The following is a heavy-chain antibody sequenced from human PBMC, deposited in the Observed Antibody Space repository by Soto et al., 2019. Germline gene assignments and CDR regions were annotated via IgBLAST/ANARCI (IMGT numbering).Heavy chain of an antibody. J-gene: IGHJ4*02. V-gene: IGHV4-30-2*01. CDR3: ATGRALGVGLLTPTL. CDR2: IYHSWST. D-gene: IGHD1-26*01. CDR1: GGSISSGGYS. Sequence: SETLSLTCAVSGGSISSGGYSWSWIRQPPGKGLEWIGCIYHSWSTYYNPSLKSRVTISVDRSKDQVSLKLSSVTAADTAVYYCATGRALGVGLLTPTLWAQGTLVTVSS.